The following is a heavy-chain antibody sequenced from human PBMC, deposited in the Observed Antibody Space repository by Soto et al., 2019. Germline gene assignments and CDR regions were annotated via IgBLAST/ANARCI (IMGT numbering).Heavy chain of an antibody. Sequence: GGSLRLSCAASGFTFSSYGMHWVRQAPGKGLEWVAVISYDGSNKYYAESVKGRFTISRDNSKNTLYLQMNSLRAEDTALYYCAKDQFPRIIAVAGTIDYWGQGTLVTAPQ. CDR3: AKDQFPRIIAVAGTIDY. J-gene: IGHJ4*02. D-gene: IGHD6-19*01. CDR2: ISYDGSNK. V-gene: IGHV3-30*18. CDR1: GFTFSSYG.